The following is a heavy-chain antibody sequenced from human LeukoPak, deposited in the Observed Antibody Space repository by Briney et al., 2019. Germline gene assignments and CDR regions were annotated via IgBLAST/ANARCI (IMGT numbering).Heavy chain of an antibody. CDR2: ISGSGGST. V-gene: IGHV3-23*01. D-gene: IGHD3-10*01. Sequence: GGSLRLSCAASGFTFSSYGMTWVRQAPGKGLEWISAISGSGGSTYYADSVKGRSTISRDNSKNTLYLQMNSLRAEDTAVYYCAKFGLAGSGRYHDAFDIWGQGTMVTVSS. CDR1: GFTFSSYG. CDR3: AKFGLAGSGRYHDAFDI. J-gene: IGHJ3*02.